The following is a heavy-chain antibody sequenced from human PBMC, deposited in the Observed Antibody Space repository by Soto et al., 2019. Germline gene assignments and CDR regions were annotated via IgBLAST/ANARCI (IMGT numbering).Heavy chain of an antibody. CDR2: IWYDGSNK. CDR1: GFTFSSYG. CDR3: ARNIKDHYFGLGSYTPTQSPPDAFDI. J-gene: IGHJ3*02. D-gene: IGHD3-10*01. V-gene: IGHV3-33*01. Sequence: PGGSLRLSCAASGFTFSSYGMHWVRQAPGKGLEWVAVIWYDGSNKYYADSVKGRFTISRDNSKNTLYLQMNSLRAEDTAVYYCARNIKDHYFGLGSYTPTQSPPDAFDIWGQGTMVTVPS.